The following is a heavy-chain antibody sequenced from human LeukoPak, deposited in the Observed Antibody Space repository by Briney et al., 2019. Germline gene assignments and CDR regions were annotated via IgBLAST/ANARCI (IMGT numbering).Heavy chain of an antibody. Sequence: GASVNVSCKASGYTFTGYYMHWVRQAPGQGLEWMGWINPNSGGTNYAQKFQGRVTMTRDTSISTAYMELSRLRSDDTAVYYCARDKVNSEYYYDSSGYYLHDYWGQGTLVTVSS. J-gene: IGHJ4*02. V-gene: IGHV1-2*02. CDR1: GYTFTGYY. D-gene: IGHD3-22*01. CDR3: ARDKVNSEYYYDSSGYYLHDY. CDR2: INPNSGGT.